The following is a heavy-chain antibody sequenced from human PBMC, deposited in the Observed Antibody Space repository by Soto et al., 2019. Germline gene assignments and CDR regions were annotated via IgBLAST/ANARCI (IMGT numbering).Heavy chain of an antibody. Sequence: SETLSLTCTVSGGSISSGDYYWSWIRQPPGKGLEWIGYIYYSGSTYYNPSLKSRVTISVDTSKNQFSLKLTSVTAADTAVYYCARDKLTGLFDYWGQGTLVTVSS. J-gene: IGHJ4*02. CDR1: GGSISSGDYY. V-gene: IGHV4-30-4*01. CDR2: IYYSGST. CDR3: ARDKLTGLFDY. D-gene: IGHD2-8*02.